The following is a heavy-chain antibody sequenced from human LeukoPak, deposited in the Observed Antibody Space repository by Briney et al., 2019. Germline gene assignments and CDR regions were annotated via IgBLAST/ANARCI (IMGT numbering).Heavy chain of an antibody. CDR3: ARHLRSNADYGPPDY. V-gene: IGHV5-51*01. Sequence: GESLKISCKASGYSITGYWIAWVRQVSGKGLEWMGIVSPADSDTKYNPSFQGQVTISVDRSISTAYLEWYSLKASDTAMYYCARHLRSNADYGPPDYWGQGTLVTVSS. D-gene: IGHD4-17*01. CDR1: GYSITGYW. CDR2: VSPADSDT. J-gene: IGHJ4*02.